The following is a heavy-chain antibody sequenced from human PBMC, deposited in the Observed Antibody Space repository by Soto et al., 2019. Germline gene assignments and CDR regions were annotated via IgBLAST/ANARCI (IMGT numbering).Heavy chain of an antibody. CDR1: AASISSAAYY. D-gene: IGHD5-18*01. CDR2: VSHSGST. J-gene: IGHJ4*02. CDR3: AREYTYGSNFFDC. Sequence: VRLQESGPGLVKPSQTLSLTCTVSAASISSAAYYWSWIRQHPGKGLEWIGYVSHSGSTYYNPSLKSRVIISVDTSKNQFSLSLTSVTAADTAVYYCAREYTYGSNFFDCWGQGALVTVSS. V-gene: IGHV4-31*03.